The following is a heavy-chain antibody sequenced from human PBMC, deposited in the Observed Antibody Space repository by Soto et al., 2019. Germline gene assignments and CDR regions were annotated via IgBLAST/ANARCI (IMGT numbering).Heavy chain of an antibody. D-gene: IGHD3-16*01. V-gene: IGHV3-30*18. J-gene: IGHJ4*02. CDR3: SKYDATCFVY. CDR1: GFTFSSYG. CDR2: ISYDGSNK. Sequence: GGSLRLSCAASGFTFSSYGMHWVRQAPGKGLEWVAVISYDGSNKYYADSVKGRFTISRDNSKNTLYLQMNSLRAEDTAVYYCSKYDATCFVYSGQATLVSVSS.